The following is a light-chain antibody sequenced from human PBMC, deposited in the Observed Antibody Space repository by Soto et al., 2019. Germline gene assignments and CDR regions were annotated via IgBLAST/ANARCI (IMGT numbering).Light chain of an antibody. J-gene: IGKJ2*01. V-gene: IGKV3-15*01. CDR2: GAF. CDR3: QQYHSWPHT. CDR1: QSVTTN. Sequence: ETVLTQSPATLSVSPGERATFSCKASQSVTTNLAWYQQKPGQVPRLLIYGAFTRATGIPARFSGSGSGTEFTLSISSLQSEDFAIYHCQQYHSWPHTFGQGTTLEIK.